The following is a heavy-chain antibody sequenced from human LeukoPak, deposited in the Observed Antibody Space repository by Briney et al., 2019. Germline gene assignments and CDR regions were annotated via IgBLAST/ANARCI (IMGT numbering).Heavy chain of an antibody. D-gene: IGHD1-26*01. J-gene: IGHJ4*02. CDR1: GFTFSSYA. V-gene: IGHV3-23*01. CDR2: ISGSGGST. CDR3: AKDRSGSYCYDY. Sequence: GGSLRLSCAASGFTFSSYAMSWVRQAPGKGLEWVSAISGSGGSTYYADSVKGRFTISRDNSRNTLYLQMNSLRAEDTAVYYCAKDRSGSYCYDYWGQGTLVTVSS.